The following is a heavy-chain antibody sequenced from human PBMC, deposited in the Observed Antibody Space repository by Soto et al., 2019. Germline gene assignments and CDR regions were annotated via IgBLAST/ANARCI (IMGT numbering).Heavy chain of an antibody. CDR3: ARSQRRYYYYYYMDV. V-gene: IGHV1-46*03. CDR2: INPSGGST. CDR1: GYTFTSYY. J-gene: IGHJ6*03. Sequence: ASVKVSCKAPGYTFTSYYMHWVRQAPGQGLEWMGIINPSGGSTSYAQKFQGRVTMTRDTSTSTVYMELSSLRSEDTAVYYCARSQRRYYYYYYMDVWGKGTTVTVSS.